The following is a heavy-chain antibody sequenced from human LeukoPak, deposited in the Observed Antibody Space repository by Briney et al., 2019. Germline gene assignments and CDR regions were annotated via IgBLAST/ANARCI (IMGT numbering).Heavy chain of an antibody. D-gene: IGHD3-22*01. Sequence: GGSLRLSCAASGFTFSSYAMHWVRQAPGKGLEWVAVISYDGSNKYYADSVKGRCTISRDNLKNVLYLQMNSLKVEDTALYYCARGLFLSGYLDAFDIWGQGTVVTVSS. J-gene: IGHJ3*02. CDR1: GFTFSSYA. CDR2: ISYDGSNK. V-gene: IGHV3-30*14. CDR3: ARGLFLSGYLDAFDI.